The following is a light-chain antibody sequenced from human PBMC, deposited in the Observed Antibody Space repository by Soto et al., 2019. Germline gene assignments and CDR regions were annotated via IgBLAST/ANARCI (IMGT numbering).Light chain of an antibody. CDR3: SSYTSSSTPAVV. V-gene: IGLV2-14*01. Sequence: QSALTQPASVSGSPGQSITISCTGTSSDVGGYKYVSWYQQHPGKAPKLMIYEVSNRPSGVSNRFSGSKSGNTASLSISGLQAEDAADYYCSSYTSSSTPAVVFGGGTKLTVL. J-gene: IGLJ2*01. CDR1: SSDVGGYKY. CDR2: EVS.